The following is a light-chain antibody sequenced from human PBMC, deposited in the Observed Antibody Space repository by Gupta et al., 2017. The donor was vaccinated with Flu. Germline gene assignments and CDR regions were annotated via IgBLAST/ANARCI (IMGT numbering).Light chain of an antibody. V-gene: IGKV3-20*01. CDR2: GAY. CDR3: QQASSSPWT. CDR1: KSVSSNF. Sequence: TLWLSPGEKGALSCRASKSVSSNFLAWYQQKAGQAPRLLIYGAYRRATGIPDRFSGSGSGTDFTLTISRLEPEDFAVYYCQQASSSPWTFGQGTQVDVK. J-gene: IGKJ1*01.